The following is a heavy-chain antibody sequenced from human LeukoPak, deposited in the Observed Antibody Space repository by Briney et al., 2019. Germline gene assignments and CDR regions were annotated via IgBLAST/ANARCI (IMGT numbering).Heavy chain of an antibody. D-gene: IGHD3-22*01. J-gene: IGHJ4*02. V-gene: IGHV5-51*01. CDR1: GYSFINYW. CDR3: ARRARFYYDSSGPASI. CDR2: IYPADSDT. Sequence: GESLKMSCKGSGYSFINYWIAWVRQMPGKGLEWIGIIYPADSDTRYSPSFQGQVTISADKSISTAYLQWSSLKASDTAMYYCARRARFYYDSSGPASIWGQGTLVTVSS.